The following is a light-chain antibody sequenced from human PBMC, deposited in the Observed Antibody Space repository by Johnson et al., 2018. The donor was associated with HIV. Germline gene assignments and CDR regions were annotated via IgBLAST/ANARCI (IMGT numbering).Light chain of an antibody. CDR2: ENN. CDR3: GTWNSSLSAHDYV. Sequence: QSVLTQPPSVSAAPGQKVTISCSGSNSNIGNNYISWYQHLPGTAPKLLIYENNKRPSGIPDRFSGSKSDTSATLGITGLQTGDEADYYCGTWNSSLSAHDYVSGTGTKVTVL. J-gene: IGLJ1*01. V-gene: IGLV1-51*02. CDR1: NSNIGNNY.